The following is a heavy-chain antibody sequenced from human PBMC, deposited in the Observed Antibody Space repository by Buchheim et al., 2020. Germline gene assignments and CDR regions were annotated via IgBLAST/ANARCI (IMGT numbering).Heavy chain of an antibody. CDR1: GFTFSDYA. D-gene: IGHD2-2*01. CDR2: ITASGHST. J-gene: IGHJ6*02. Sequence: EVQLLESGGGLVQPGGSLRLSCAASGFTFSDYAMTWVRQAPGKGLQWISVITASGHSTFSADSVKGRFTISRDNSKNTLYLQMNSLRADDTAVYYCAKVMDRLGHYYQSMDVWGQGTT. V-gene: IGHV3-23*01. CDR3: AKVMDRLGHYYQSMDV.